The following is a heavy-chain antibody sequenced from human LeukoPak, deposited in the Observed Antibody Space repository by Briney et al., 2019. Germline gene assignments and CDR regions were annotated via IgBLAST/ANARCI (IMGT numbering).Heavy chain of an antibody. CDR3: VLGYCSSTSCPRIGWFDP. Sequence: GASVKVSCKVSGYTLTELSMHWVRQAPGKGLEWMGGFDPEDGETIYAQKFQGRVTMTEDTSTDTAYMELSSRRSEDTAVYYCVLGYCSSTSCPRIGWFDPWGQGTLVTVSS. J-gene: IGHJ5*02. CDR2: FDPEDGET. D-gene: IGHD2-2*01. CDR1: GYTLTELS. V-gene: IGHV1-24*01.